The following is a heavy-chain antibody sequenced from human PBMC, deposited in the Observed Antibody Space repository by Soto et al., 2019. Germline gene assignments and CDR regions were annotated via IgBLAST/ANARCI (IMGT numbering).Heavy chain of an antibody. J-gene: IGHJ6*02. CDR3: ARARYYDSSGYHKTPYYYYGMDV. CDR1: GYTFTGYY. D-gene: IGHD3-22*01. V-gene: IGHV1-2*04. CDR2: INPNSGGT. Sequence: ASVKVSCKASGYTFTGYYMHWVRQAPGQGLEWMGWINPNSGGTNYAQKFQGWVTMTRDTSISTAYMELSRLRSDDTAVYYCARARYYDSSGYHKTPYYYYGMDVWGQGTTVTVS.